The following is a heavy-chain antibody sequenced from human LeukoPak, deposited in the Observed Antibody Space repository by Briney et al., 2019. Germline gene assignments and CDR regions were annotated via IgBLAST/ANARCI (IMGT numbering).Heavy chain of an antibody. Sequence: GGSLRLSCAASGFTFSSYGMHWVRQAPGKGLEWVAGISYDGSNKYYADSVKGRFTISRDNSKNTLYLQMNSLRAEDTAVYYCAKVSIAAAGAYYFDYWGQGTLVTVSS. J-gene: IGHJ4*02. D-gene: IGHD6-13*01. CDR1: GFTFSSYG. CDR3: AKVSIAAAGAYYFDY. CDR2: ISYDGSNK. V-gene: IGHV3-30*18.